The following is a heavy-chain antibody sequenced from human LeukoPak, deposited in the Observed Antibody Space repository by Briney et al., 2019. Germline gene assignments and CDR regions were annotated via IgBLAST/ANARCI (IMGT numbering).Heavy chain of an antibody. D-gene: IGHD3-3*02. CDR3: AREGYEHRYFDY. CDR2: ISSSGGTI. J-gene: IGHJ4*02. V-gene: IGHV3-11*01. CDR1: GFNVSRKY. Sequence: GGSLRLSCAASGFNVSRKYMSWVRQAPGKGLEWVPYISSSGGTIYYADSVKGRFTISRDNAKNSLYLQMNSLRAEDTAVYYCAREGYEHRYFDYWGQGTLVTVSS.